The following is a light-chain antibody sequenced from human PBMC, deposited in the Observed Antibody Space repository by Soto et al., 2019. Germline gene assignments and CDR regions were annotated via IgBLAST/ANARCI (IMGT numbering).Light chain of an antibody. J-gene: IGKJ5*01. V-gene: IGKV2-28*01. CDR3: MQPLQTPIT. CDR1: QSLLHSNGYNY. Sequence: DIVMTQSPLSLPVTPGEPASISCRSSQSLLHSNGYNYLGWYLQKPGQSPQLLIYLGSNRASGVPDRFSGSGSGTYFTLKISRVEAEDVGVYYCMQPLQTPITFGQGTRLEIK. CDR2: LGS.